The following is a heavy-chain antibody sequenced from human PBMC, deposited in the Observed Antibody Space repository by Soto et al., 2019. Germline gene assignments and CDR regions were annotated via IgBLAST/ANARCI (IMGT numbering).Heavy chain of an antibody. CDR3: VMVDNYVTPTPKDA. J-gene: IGHJ6*01. CDR1: GYIFVNYG. CDR2: LSPYTGNT. V-gene: IGHV1-18*01. Sequence: QVQLVQSGDEVKKPGASVKVSCKASGYIFVNYGIAWVRQATRQGLEWMGWLSPYTGNTHSASKIQGRLTMTTDTATSTAYLDLGILTADETAVYYCVMVDNYVTPTPKDAWWQGTTFTVSS. D-gene: IGHD3-16*01.